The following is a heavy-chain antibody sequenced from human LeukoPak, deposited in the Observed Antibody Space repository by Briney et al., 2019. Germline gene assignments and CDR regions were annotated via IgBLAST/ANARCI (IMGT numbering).Heavy chain of an antibody. D-gene: IGHD3-16*01. CDR3: ARDLGACPDY. CDR2: INTDGSTT. V-gene: IGHV3-74*01. Sequence: GGSLRLSYAASGFTFSSYWMHWVRQAPGKGLVWVSRINTDGSTTTYADSVKGRFTISRDNAKNTLYLQMDSLRGEDRAVYYCARDLGACPDYWGQGTLVTVSS. J-gene: IGHJ4*02. CDR1: GFTFSSYW.